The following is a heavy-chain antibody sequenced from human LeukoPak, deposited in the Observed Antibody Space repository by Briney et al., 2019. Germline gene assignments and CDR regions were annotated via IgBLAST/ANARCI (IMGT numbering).Heavy chain of an antibody. CDR3: AILRGLRNLRYYYYGMDV. D-gene: IGHD1-14*01. Sequence: GGSLRLSCAASGFTFSSYGMHWVRQAPGKGLEWVAVISYDGSNEYYADSVKGRFTISRDNSKNTLYLQMSSLRAEDTAVYYCAILRGLRNLRYYYYGMDVWGQGTTVTVSS. V-gene: IGHV3-30*03. CDR2: ISYDGSNE. J-gene: IGHJ6*02. CDR1: GFTFSSYG.